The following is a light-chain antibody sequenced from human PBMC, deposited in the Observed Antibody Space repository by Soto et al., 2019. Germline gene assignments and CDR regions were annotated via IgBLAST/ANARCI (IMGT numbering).Light chain of an antibody. Sequence: EIVLTQSPATLSLSPGERATLSCRASQSFSSYLAWYQQKPGQAPRLLIYDASNRATGIPARFRGSGSGTDFTLTISSLEPEDFAVYYCQQRSNWPPGSFTFGQGTRLEI. CDR3: QQRSNWPPGSFT. J-gene: IGKJ5*01. CDR2: DAS. V-gene: IGKV3-11*01. CDR1: QSFSSY.